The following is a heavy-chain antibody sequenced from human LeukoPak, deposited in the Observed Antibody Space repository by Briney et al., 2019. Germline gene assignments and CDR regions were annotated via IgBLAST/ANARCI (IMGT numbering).Heavy chain of an antibody. V-gene: IGHV1-24*01. J-gene: IGHJ4*02. D-gene: IGHD3-10*01. CDR3: ATPSYYYGSGSLDY. CDR1: GYTLTELS. CDR2: FDPEDGET. Sequence: ASVKVSCKVSGYTLTELSMHWVRQAPGKGLEWMGGFDPEDGETIYAQKFQGRVTMTEDTSTDTAYMELSSLRSEDTAVYYCATPSYYYGSGSLDYWGQGTLVTVSS.